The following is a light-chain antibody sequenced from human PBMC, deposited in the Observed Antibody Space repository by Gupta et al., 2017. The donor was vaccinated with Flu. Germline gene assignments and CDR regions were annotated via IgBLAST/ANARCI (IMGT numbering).Light chain of an antibody. V-gene: IGKV1-17*01. J-gene: IGKJ1*01. CDR3: RQDGTYPPT. CDR2: ASS. Sequence: DIQMTQSPSSLSASGGDRVTLTCRAGQDIGDRLGWYQQKPGQAPKRLMSASSSRASGVPSRFSGSGSGTDFTLTIDSLKPEDSATYFCRQDGTYPPTFGQGTKVEV. CDR1: QDIGDR.